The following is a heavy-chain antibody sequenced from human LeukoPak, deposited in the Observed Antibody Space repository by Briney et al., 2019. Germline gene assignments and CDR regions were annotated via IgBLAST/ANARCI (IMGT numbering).Heavy chain of an antibody. Sequence: GASVKVSCKAPGYTFTGYSMHWVRQAPGQGLEWMGRIIPIFGTANYAQKFQGRVTITTDESTSTAYMELSSLRSEDTAVYYCAKQRYSYGQYYFDYWGQGTLVTVSS. J-gene: IGHJ4*02. CDR1: GYTFTGYS. D-gene: IGHD5-18*01. CDR2: IIPIFGTA. V-gene: IGHV1-69*05. CDR3: AKQRYSYGQYYFDY.